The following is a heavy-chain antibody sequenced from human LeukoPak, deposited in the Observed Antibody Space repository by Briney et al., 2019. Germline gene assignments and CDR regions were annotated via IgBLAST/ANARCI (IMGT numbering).Heavy chain of an antibody. Sequence: SETLSLTCTVSGGSISSYYWSWIRQPPGKGLEWIGYIYYSGSTNYNPSLKSRVTISVDTSKNQFSLKLSSVTAADTAVYYCAREYSSSSHFGYWGQGTLVTVSS. CDR1: GGSISSYY. V-gene: IGHV4-59*01. CDR3: AREYSSSSHFGY. J-gene: IGHJ4*02. CDR2: IYYSGST. D-gene: IGHD6-6*01.